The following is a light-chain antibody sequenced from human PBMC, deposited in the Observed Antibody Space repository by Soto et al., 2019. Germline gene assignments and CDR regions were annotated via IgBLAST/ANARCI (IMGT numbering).Light chain of an antibody. Sequence: QSALTQPASVSGSPGQSISISCTGTSSDVGIYDYVSWYQHHPGKAPKLMVYEVTNRPSGVSNRFSGSKSGNTASLTISGLQAEDEADYYCSSFSSGSTPLVFGGGTKLTVL. CDR1: SSDVGIYDY. V-gene: IGLV2-14*01. J-gene: IGLJ2*01. CDR2: EVT. CDR3: SSFSSGSTPLV.